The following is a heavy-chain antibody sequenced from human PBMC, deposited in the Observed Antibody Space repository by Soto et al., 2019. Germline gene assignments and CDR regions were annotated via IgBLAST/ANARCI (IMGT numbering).Heavy chain of an antibody. CDR2: CRSRVDNYAT. CDR3: SRDDSDWFFN. D-gene: IGHD3-9*01. CDR1: GITFSDHD. V-gene: IGHV3-72*01. Sequence: PGGSLRLSCATSGITFSDHDMDWVRQAPGKGLERLGRCRSRVDNYATDYAASVKGRFTFSRDESKNTAYLQMNSLESEDTAVYYCSRDDSDWFFNWGRGTLVTVSS. J-gene: IGHJ4*02.